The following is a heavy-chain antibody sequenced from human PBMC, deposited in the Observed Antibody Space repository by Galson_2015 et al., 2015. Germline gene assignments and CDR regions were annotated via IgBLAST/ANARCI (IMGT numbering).Heavy chain of an antibody. J-gene: IGHJ5*02. CDR3: ARGRRDYHIATDA. CDR1: EETFDNFA. CDR2: VIPPFGTS. V-gene: IGHV1-69*13. D-gene: IGHD3-10*01. Sequence: SVKVSCKASEETFDNFAINWVRQAPGQGLEWMGRVIPPFGTSVYAEKFQGRVAITADEPTTTAYMELSRLTYDDTALYFCARGRRDYHIATDAWGQGTRVTVPS.